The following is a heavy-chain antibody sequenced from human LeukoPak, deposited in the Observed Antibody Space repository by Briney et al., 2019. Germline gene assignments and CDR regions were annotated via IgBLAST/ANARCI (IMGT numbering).Heavy chain of an antibody. J-gene: IGHJ4*02. Sequence: GASVKVSCKASVYTFTDYYIHWVRQSPGQGLEWMGWINPNSGGTNYAQKFQGRVTMTRDTSMSTAYMELSRLRSDDTAVYYCARDANYSGSGSYWDYWGQGNLVTVSS. V-gene: IGHV1-2*02. D-gene: IGHD3-10*01. CDR2: INPNSGGT. CDR3: ARDANYSGSGSYWDY. CDR1: VYTFTDYY.